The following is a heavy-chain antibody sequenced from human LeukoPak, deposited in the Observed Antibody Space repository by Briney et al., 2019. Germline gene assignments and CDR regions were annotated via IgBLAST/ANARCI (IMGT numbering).Heavy chain of an antibody. CDR2: ISGSGGST. J-gene: IGHJ6*02. D-gene: IGHD2-15*01. CDR1: GFTFINYA. Sequence: PGGSLRLSCAASGFTFINYAMSWVRQAPGKGLEWVSPISGSGGSTYYADSVKGRFTISRDNSKNTLYLQMNSLRVEDTAVYYCAKSRSDRGHYYYGMDVWGQGTTVTVSS. CDR3: AKSRSDRGHYYYGMDV. V-gene: IGHV3-23*01.